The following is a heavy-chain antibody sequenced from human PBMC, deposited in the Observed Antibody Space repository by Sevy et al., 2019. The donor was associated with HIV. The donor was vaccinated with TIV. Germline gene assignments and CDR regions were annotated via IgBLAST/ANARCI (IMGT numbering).Heavy chain of an antibody. CDR2: IYYSGST. D-gene: IGHD2-2*01. Sequence: SETLSLTCTVSGGSISSYYWSWIRQPPGKGLEWIGYIYYSGSTNYNPSLKSRVTISVDTSKNQFSLKLSSVTAADTAVYYCARGDSSSTSCYLRGWFDPWGQGTLVTVSS. CDR3: ARGDSSSTSCYLRGWFDP. J-gene: IGHJ5*02. V-gene: IGHV4-59*01. CDR1: GGSISSYY.